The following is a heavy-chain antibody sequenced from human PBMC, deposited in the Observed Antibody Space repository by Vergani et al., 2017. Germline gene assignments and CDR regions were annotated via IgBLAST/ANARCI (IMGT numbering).Heavy chain of an antibody. J-gene: IGHJ6*02. V-gene: IGHV1-69*05. Sequence: QVQLVQSGAEVKKPGSSVKVSCKASGGTFSSYAISWVRQAPGQGLEWMGRIIPIFGTANYAQKFQDRVTMTTDTSTSTAYMELRSLRADDTAIYYCARDYTYDRQYGLDVWGQGTTVTVSS. CDR1: GGTFSSYA. CDR3: ARDYTYDRQYGLDV. CDR2: IIPIFGTA. D-gene: IGHD3-3*01.